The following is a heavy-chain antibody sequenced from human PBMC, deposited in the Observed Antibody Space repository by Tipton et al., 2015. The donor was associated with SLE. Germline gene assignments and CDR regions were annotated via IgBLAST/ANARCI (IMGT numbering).Heavy chain of an antibody. V-gene: IGHV4-59*12. CDR3: ARDSGIGAFDI. D-gene: IGHD6-13*01. CDR1: GGSISSYF. Sequence: TLSLTCTVSGGSISSYFWSWIRQPPGKGLEWIGYIYYSGRTNYNPSLKSRVTRSVDTSKNQFSLKLSSVTAADTAVYYCARDSGIGAFDIWGQGTMVTVSS. J-gene: IGHJ3*02. CDR2: IYYSGRT.